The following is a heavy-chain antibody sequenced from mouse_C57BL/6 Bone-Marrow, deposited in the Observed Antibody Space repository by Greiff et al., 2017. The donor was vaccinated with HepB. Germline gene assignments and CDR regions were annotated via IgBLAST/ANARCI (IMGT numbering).Heavy chain of an antibody. CDR2: IWSGGST. Sequence: QVQLQQSGPGLVQPSQSLSITCTVSGFSLTSYGVHWVRQPPGKGLEWLGVIWSGGSTDDNAAFISRRSISKDNSKSQVFVKMNRLQADDTAIYYCAKNRGEPRDYAMDYWGQGTSVTVSS. D-gene: IGHD3-3*01. CDR1: GFSLTSYG. V-gene: IGHV2-4*01. CDR3: AKNRGEPRDYAMDY. J-gene: IGHJ4*01.